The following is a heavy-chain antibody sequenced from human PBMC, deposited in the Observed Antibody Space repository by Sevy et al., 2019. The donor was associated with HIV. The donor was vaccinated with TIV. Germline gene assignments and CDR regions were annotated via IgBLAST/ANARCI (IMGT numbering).Heavy chain of an antibody. J-gene: IGHJ4*02. CDR3: AGGLGGVVDSDY. V-gene: IGHV4-59*01. CDR2: IYYSGGT. D-gene: IGHD3-16*01. Sequence: SETLSLTCTVSGGSISSYYWSWIRQPPGKGLEWIGYIYYSGGTNYNPSLKSRVTISVDTSKNQFSLRLSSVTAADTAVYYCAGGLGGVVDSDYWGQGTLVTVSS. CDR1: GGSISSYY.